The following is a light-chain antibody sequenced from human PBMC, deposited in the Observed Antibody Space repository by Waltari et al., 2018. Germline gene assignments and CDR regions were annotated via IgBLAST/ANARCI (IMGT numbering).Light chain of an antibody. Sequence: QSVLTQPPSASGSPGQSVTISCTGSSSDVGGYNSVSWYQRHPGKAPKLMIYDVNKRPSGVPDRFSGSKSGNTASLTVSGLQVEDEGDYYCGSDADTSTWVFGGGTSLTVL. V-gene: IGLV2-8*01. J-gene: IGLJ3*02. CDR2: DVN. CDR3: GSDADTSTWV. CDR1: SSDVGGYNS.